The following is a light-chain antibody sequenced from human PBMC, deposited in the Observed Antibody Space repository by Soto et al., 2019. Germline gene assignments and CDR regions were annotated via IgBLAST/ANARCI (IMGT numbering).Light chain of an antibody. CDR2: GAS. J-gene: IGKJ1*01. CDR1: QSVSSN. V-gene: IGKV3-15*01. Sequence: EIVMTQSPATLYVSPGERATLSCRASQSVSSNLAWYQQNPGQAPELLIYGASTRVTGIPARFSGSGSGTEFTLTFSSLQSEDSAVYSCQRYNNWPRAFGHGTKVEI. CDR3: QRYNNWPRA.